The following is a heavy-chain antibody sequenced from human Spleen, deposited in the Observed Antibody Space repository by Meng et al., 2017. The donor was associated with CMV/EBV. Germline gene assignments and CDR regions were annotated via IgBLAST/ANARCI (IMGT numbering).Heavy chain of an antibody. D-gene: IGHD3-3*01. J-gene: IGHJ3*02. CDR3: ARDFWSGYYWDTFDI. Sequence: GESLKISYAASGFTFSSHEMNWVRQAPGKGLEWVSYISSSGITIHYADSVKGRFTISRDNAKNSLYLQMNSLRAEDTAVYYCARDFWSGYYWDTFDIWGQGTMVTVSS. V-gene: IGHV3-48*03. CDR2: ISSSGITI. CDR1: GFTFSSHE.